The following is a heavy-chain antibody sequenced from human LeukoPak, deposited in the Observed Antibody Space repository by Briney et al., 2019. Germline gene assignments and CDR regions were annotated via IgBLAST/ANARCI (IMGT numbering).Heavy chain of an antibody. Sequence: PGGSLRLSCAASGFTFSSYWMHWVRQAPGKGLVWVSAISGSGGSTYYADSVKGRFTISRDNSKNTLYLQMNSLRAEDTAVYYCAKNARGGSYAVDAFDIWGQGTMVTVSS. CDR1: GFTFSSYW. J-gene: IGHJ3*02. CDR2: ISGSGGST. V-gene: IGHV3-23*01. D-gene: IGHD1-26*01. CDR3: AKNARGGSYAVDAFDI.